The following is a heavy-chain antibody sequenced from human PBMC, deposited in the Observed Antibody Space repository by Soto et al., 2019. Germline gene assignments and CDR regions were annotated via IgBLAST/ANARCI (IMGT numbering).Heavy chain of an antibody. Sequence: HGGSPRLCCAASGVTVCGSAMHGVRQDSGKGLEWVGQIRTKGNNYATAYAASVKGRFTIARDDSQNTAYLQMNSLKTEDTAVYYCTSSAHFYDRSANAENYWGQGALVTVSS. V-gene: IGHV3-73*01. J-gene: IGHJ4*02. CDR2: IRTKGNNYAT. D-gene: IGHD3-22*01. CDR3: TSSAHFYDRSANAENY. CDR1: GVTVCGSA.